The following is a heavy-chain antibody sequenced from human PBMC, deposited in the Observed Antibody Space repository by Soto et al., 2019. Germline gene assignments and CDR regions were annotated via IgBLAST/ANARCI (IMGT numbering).Heavy chain of an antibody. J-gene: IGHJ4*02. CDR2: IYYSGST. CDR3: ARRLLWFGESAFDY. V-gene: IGHV4-39*01. D-gene: IGHD3-10*01. Sequence: ETLSLTCTVSGGSISSSSYYWGWIRQPPGKGLEWIGSIYYSGSTYYNPSLKSRVTISVDTSKNQFSLKLSSVTAADTAVYYCARRLLWFGESAFDYRGQGTLVTVSS. CDR1: GGSISSSSYY.